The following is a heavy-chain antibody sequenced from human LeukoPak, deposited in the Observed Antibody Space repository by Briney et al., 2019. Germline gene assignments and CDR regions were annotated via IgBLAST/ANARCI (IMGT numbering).Heavy chain of an antibody. V-gene: IGHV1-2*02. D-gene: IGHD3-10*01. CDR1: GYTFTGYY. Sequence: GASVKVSCKASGYTFTGYYMHWVRQAPGQGLEWMGWINPNSGGTNYAQKFQGRVTMTRDTSISTAYMELSRLRSDDTAVYYCARPYYYGSGRSAIYDAFDIWGQGTMVTISS. CDR2: INPNSGGT. CDR3: ARPYYYGSGRSAIYDAFDI. J-gene: IGHJ3*02.